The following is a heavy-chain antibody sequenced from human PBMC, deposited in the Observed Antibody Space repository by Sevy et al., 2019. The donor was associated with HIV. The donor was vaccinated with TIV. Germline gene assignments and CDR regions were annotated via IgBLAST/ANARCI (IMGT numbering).Heavy chain of an antibody. CDR1: EFTFSSHA. J-gene: IGHJ3*02. Sequence: GGSLRLSCAASEFTFSSHAVSWVRQAPGKGLEWVSAISGNGVNTHYADSVRGRFTISRDNFKNTLYLHMSTLRAEDTALYYCARDGRGISAFDIWGQGTMVTVSS. V-gene: IGHV3-23*01. CDR3: ARDGRGISAFDI. D-gene: IGHD3-3*02. CDR2: ISGNGVNT.